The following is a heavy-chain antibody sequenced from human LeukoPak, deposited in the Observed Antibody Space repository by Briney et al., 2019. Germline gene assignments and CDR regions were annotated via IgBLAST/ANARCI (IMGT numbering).Heavy chain of an antibody. J-gene: IGHJ5*02. CDR3: ARDAHDYSNYGWFDL. Sequence: GGSLRLSCAASGFSFSTSAMNWVRRAPGKGLEWVSGISTGGVSTYYADSVKGRFTISRDDSKDSLHLHMNSLRADDTAIYYCARDAHDYSNYGWFDLRGQGTLVTVSS. V-gene: IGHV3-23*01. CDR1: GFSFSTSA. D-gene: IGHD4-11*01. CDR2: ISTGGVST.